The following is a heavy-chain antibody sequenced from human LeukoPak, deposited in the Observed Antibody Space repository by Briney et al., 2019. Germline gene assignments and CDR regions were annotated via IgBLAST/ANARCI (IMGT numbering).Heavy chain of an antibody. Sequence: ASVKVSCKVSGYTLTELSMHWVRQAPGKGLEWMGGFDPEDGETIYAQKFQGRVTMTEDTSTDTAYMELSSLRSEDTAVYYCAAAGYCSGGSCYSGNWFDPWGQGTLVTVSS. CDR3: AAAGYCSGGSCYSGNWFDP. V-gene: IGHV1-24*01. J-gene: IGHJ5*02. CDR1: GYTLTELS. CDR2: FDPEDGET. D-gene: IGHD2-15*01.